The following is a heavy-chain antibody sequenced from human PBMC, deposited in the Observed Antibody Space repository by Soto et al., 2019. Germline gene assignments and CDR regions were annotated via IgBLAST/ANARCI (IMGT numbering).Heavy chain of an antibody. D-gene: IGHD1-26*01. CDR1: GFTFSSYG. CDR3: ARDSGPSPVDAFDI. Sequence: PGGSLRLSCAASGFTFSSYGMHWVRQAPGKGLEWVAVIWYDGSNKYYADSVKGRFTISRDNSKNTLYLQMNSLRAEDTALYYCARDSGPSPVDAFDIWGQGTMVTVSS. CDR2: IWYDGSNK. V-gene: IGHV3-33*01. J-gene: IGHJ3*02.